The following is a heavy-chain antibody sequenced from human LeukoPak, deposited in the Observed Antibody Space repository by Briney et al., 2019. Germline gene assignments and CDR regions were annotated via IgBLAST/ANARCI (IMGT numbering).Heavy chain of an antibody. Sequence: PSETLSLTCTVSGGSISSYYWSWIRQPPGKGLEWIGYIYYSGSTNYNPSLKSRVTISVDTSKNQFSLKLSSVTAADTAVYYCASGNSKSPDYYGDWMLFDIWGQGTMVTVSS. J-gene: IGHJ3*02. V-gene: IGHV4-59*01. CDR2: IYYSGST. CDR1: GGSISSYY. CDR3: ASGNSKSPDYYGDWMLFDI. D-gene: IGHD1-26*01.